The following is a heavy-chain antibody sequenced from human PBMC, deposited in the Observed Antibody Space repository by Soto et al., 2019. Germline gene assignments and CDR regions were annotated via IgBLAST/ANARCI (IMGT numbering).Heavy chain of an antibody. CDR1: GFTFSSYS. Sequence: GGSLRLSCAASGFTFSSYSMNWVRQAPGKGLEWVSYISSSSTTKYYADSVKGRFTISRDNAKNSLYLQMNSLRAEDTAVYYCARYCGSGSNCLNWFDPWGQGTLVTVSS. CDR3: ARYCGSGSNCLNWFDP. D-gene: IGHD2-15*01. J-gene: IGHJ5*02. CDR2: ISSSSTTK. V-gene: IGHV3-48*01.